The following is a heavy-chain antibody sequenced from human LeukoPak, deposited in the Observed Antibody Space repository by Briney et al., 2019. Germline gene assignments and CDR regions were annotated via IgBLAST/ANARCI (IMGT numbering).Heavy chain of an antibody. V-gene: IGHV4-34*01. Sequence: SETLSLTCAVYGGSFSGYYWSWIRQPPGKGLEWIGEINHSGSTNYNPSLKSRVTISVDTSKNQFSLKLSSVTAADTAVYYCARGDYDFWSAINWFDPWGQGTLVTASS. J-gene: IGHJ5*02. D-gene: IGHD3-3*01. CDR1: GGSFSGYY. CDR2: INHSGST. CDR3: ARGDYDFWSAINWFDP.